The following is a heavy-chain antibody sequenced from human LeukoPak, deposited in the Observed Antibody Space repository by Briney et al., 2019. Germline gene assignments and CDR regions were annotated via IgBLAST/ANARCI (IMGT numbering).Heavy chain of an antibody. V-gene: IGHV3-74*01. CDR1: GFTFSDYW. CDR3: ARDRGPRTGFMVREAYDY. J-gene: IGHJ4*02. CDR2: INTDGSIT. D-gene: IGHD3-10*01. Sequence: GGSLRLSCAASGFTFSDYWIHWVRQAPGKGLVRVSRINTDGSITNYADSVKGRFSISRDNAKNTLYLQMSSLRAEDTAVYYCARDRGPRTGFMVREAYDYWGQGTLVTVSS.